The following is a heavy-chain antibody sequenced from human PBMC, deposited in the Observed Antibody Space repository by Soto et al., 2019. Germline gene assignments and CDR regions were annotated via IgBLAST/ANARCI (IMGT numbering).Heavy chain of an antibody. CDR2: LSGSGTTT. CDR1: GFAFSGYA. D-gene: IGHD2-2*01. J-gene: IGHJ4*02. Sequence: EVQLLESGGGLVQPGGSLRLSCAASGFAFSGYAMTWVRQAPGKGLEWDSTLSGSGTTTYYADSVQGRFTVSTDNSKNTVYLEMSSRRAEDTAIYYWARGSLGRYCSLTTCYVDYWGQGTQVTVSS. CDR3: ARGSLGRYCSLTTCYVDY. V-gene: IGHV3-23*01.